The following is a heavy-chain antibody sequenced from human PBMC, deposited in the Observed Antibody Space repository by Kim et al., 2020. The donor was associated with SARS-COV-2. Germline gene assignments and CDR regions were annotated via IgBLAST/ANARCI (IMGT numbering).Heavy chain of an antibody. V-gene: IGHV1-2*02. CDR2: INPNSGGT. CDR3: ARDSYGVANWFDP. CDR1: GYTFTGYY. Sequence: ASVKVSCKASGYTFTGYYMHWVRQVPGQGLEWMGWINPNSGGTNYAQKFQGRVTMTRDTSISTAYMELSRLRSDDTAVYYCARDSYGVANWFDPWGQGTLVTVSS. D-gene: IGHD5-18*01. J-gene: IGHJ5*02.